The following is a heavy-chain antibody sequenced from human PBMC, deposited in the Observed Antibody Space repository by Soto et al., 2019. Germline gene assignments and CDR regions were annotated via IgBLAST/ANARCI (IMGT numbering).Heavy chain of an antibody. CDR2: IKSKTDGGTT. CDR1: GFTFSNAW. Sequence: PGGSLRLSCAASGFTFSNAWMSWVRQAPGKGLEWVGRIKSKTDGGTTDYAAPVKGRFTISRDDSKNTLYLQMNSLKTEDTAVYYCTTDLGVPVLYSYPWGQGTLVTVSS. J-gene: IGHJ5*02. V-gene: IGHV3-15*01. CDR3: TTDLGVPVLYSYP. D-gene: IGHD2-21*01.